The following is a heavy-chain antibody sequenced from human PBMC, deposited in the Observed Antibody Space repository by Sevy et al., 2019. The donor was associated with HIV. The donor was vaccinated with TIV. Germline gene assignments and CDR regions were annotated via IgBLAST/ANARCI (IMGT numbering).Heavy chain of an antibody. D-gene: IGHD3-22*01. V-gene: IGHV1-24*01. CDR1: GYTLTELS. J-gene: IGHJ4*02. Sequence: ASVKVSCKVSGYTLTELSMHWVRQAPGKGLEWMGTFDPEDDETINAQKFQGRVTMTEDTSTDTAYMELSSLRSEDTAVYYCATTKDYYDSSGYPFDYWGQGTLVTVSS. CDR3: ATTKDYYDSSGYPFDY. CDR2: FDPEDDET.